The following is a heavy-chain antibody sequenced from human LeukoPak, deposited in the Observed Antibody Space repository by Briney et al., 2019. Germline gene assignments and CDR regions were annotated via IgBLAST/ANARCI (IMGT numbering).Heavy chain of an antibody. V-gene: IGHV3-74*01. D-gene: IGHD2-21*01. J-gene: IGHJ4*02. CDR2: INSDGSST. CDR3: AKDQTKRGLGVFEY. CDR1: GFTFSSYW. Sequence: PGGSLRLSCAASGFTFSSYWMHWVRQAPGKGLVWVSRINSDGSSTSYADSVKGRFTISRDNSKNTLYLQMNSLRAEDTAVYYCAKDQTKRGLGVFEYWGQGTLVTVSS.